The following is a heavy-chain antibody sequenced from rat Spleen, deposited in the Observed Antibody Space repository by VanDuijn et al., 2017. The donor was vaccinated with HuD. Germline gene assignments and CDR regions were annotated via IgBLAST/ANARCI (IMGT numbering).Heavy chain of an antibody. Sequence: EVQLVESGGGLVQPGNSLKLSCAASGFTFSDYAMAWVRQAPTKGLEWVATISYDGSSTYYRDSVKGRFTISRDNAKSTLYLQMDSLRSEDTATYYCASDCPYYVDYWGQGVMVTVSS. J-gene: IGHJ2*01. CDR1: GFTFSDYA. CDR2: ISYDGSST. V-gene: IGHV5-29*01. CDR3: ASDCPYYVDY. D-gene: IGHD3-1*01.